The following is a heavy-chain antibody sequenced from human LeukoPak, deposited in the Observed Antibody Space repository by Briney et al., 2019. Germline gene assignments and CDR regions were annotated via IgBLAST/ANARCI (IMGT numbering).Heavy chain of an antibody. CDR1: GGSIRSSSYY. CDR2: IYYSGST. CDR3: ARHAVDGYNYYYYYYYMDV. D-gene: IGHD5-24*01. V-gene: IGHV4-39*01. J-gene: IGHJ6*03. Sequence: SSETLSLTCSVSGGSIRSSSYYWGWIRQPPGKGLEWIGSIYYSGSTYYNPSLKSRVTISVDTSKNQFSLKLSSVTAADTAVYYCARHAVDGYNYYYYYYYMDVWGKGTTVTVSS.